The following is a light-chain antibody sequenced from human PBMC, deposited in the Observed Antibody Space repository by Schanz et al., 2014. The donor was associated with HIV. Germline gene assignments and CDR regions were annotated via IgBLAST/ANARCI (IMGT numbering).Light chain of an antibody. J-gene: IGLJ3*02. Sequence: QSALTQPASVSGSPGQSISISCTGTSGDVGSYNYVSWYQQHPGKAPKLMIYEVSKRPSGVPDRFSGSKSGNTASLTVSGLQAEDEADYYCSSYAGTNNFWVFGGGTKLTVL. V-gene: IGLV2-8*01. CDR2: EVS. CDR1: SGDVGSYNY. CDR3: SSYAGTNNFWV.